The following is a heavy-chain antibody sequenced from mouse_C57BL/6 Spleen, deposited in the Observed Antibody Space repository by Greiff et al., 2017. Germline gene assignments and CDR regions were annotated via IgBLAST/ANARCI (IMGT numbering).Heavy chain of an antibody. V-gene: IGHV5-9-1*02. CDR1: GFTFSSYA. J-gene: IGHJ3*01. CDR2: ISSGGDYI. D-gene: IGHD2-3*01. Sequence: EVQVVESGEGLVKPGGSLKLSCAASGFTFSSYAMSWVRQTPEKRLEWVAYISSGGDYIYYADTVKGRFTISRDNARNTLYLQMSSLKSEDTAMYYCTRADGYSWFAYWGQGTLGTVSA. CDR3: TRADGYSWFAY.